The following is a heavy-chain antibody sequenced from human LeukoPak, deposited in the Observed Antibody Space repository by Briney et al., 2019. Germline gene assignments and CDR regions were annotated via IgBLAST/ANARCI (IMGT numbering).Heavy chain of an antibody. CDR3: ARDRPTLYYYGMDV. Sequence: GGSLRLSCAASGFTFSSYAMSWVRQAPGKGLEWVSYISSSGSTIYYADSVKGRFTISRDNAKNSLYLQMNSLRAEDTAVYYCARDRPTLYYYGMDVWGQGTTVTVS. CDR1: GFTFSSYA. J-gene: IGHJ6*02. V-gene: IGHV3-48*04. CDR2: ISSSGSTI.